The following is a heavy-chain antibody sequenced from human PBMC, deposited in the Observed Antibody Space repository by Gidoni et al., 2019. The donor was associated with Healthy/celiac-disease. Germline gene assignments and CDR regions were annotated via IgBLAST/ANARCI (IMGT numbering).Heavy chain of an antibody. CDR1: GGSFSGYY. CDR3: ARGPIVLMVYARMYGMDV. J-gene: IGHJ6*02. V-gene: IGHV4-34*01. Sequence: QVQLQQWGAGLLKPSETLSLTCAVYGGSFSGYYWSWIRQPPGKGLEWIGEINHSGSTNYNPSLKSRVTISVDTSKNQFSLKLSSVTAADTTVYYCARGPIVLMVYARMYGMDVWGQGTTVTVSS. CDR2: INHSGST. D-gene: IGHD2-8*01.